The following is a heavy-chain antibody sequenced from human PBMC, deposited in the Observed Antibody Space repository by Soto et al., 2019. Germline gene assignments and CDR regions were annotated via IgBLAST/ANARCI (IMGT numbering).Heavy chain of an antibody. CDR2: IYSGGST. CDR1: GFTVSSNY. D-gene: IGHD6-19*01. J-gene: IGHJ4*02. Sequence: EVQLVESGGGLVQPGGSLRLSCAASGFTVSSNYMSWFRQAPGKGLEWVSVIYSGGSTYYADSVKGRFTISRHNSKKTLYLQMNSLRAEDTAVYYCARTSRAVAGSYYFDYWGQGTLVTVSS. V-gene: IGHV3-53*04. CDR3: ARTSRAVAGSYYFDY.